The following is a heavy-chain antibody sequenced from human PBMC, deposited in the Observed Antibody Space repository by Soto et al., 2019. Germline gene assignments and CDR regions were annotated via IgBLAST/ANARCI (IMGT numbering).Heavy chain of an antibody. J-gene: IGHJ4*02. CDR1: GYTFTSYG. V-gene: IGHV1-18*04. CDR2: ISAYNGNT. CDR3: ARSRTPNYDFWSGYPSGIDY. Sequence: EASVKVSCKASGYTFTSYGISWVRQAPGQGLEWMGWISAYNGNTNYAQKLQGRVTMTTDTSTSTAYMELRSLRSDDTAVYYCARSRTPNYDFWSGYPSGIDYWGQGTLVTVSS. D-gene: IGHD3-3*01.